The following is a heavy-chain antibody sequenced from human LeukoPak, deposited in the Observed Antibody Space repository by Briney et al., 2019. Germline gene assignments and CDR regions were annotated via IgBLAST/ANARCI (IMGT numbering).Heavy chain of an antibody. CDR1: GGSFSGYY. V-gene: IGHV4-34*01. CDR3: ARVVNYYYYGMDV. J-gene: IGHJ6*02. Sequence: SETLSLTCAVYGGSFSGYYWSWIRQPPGKGLEWIGEINHSGSTNYDPSLKSRVTISVDTSKNQFSLKLSSVTAADTAVYYCARVVNYYYYGMDVWGQGTTVTVSS. D-gene: IGHD3-10*01. CDR2: INHSGST.